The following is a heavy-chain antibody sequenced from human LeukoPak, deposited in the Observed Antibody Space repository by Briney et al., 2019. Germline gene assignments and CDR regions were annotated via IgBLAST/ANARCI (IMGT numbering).Heavy chain of an antibody. CDR3: ARVMSGYDSKYYFDY. D-gene: IGHD5-12*01. CDR2: ISSSSSTI. Sequence: GGSLRLSCAASGFTFSSYSMNWVRQAPGKGLEWVSYISSSSSTIYYADSVKGRFTISRDNAKNSPYLQMNSLRAEDTAVYYCARVMSGYDSKYYFDYWGQGTLVTVSS. CDR1: GFTFSSYS. V-gene: IGHV3-48*01. J-gene: IGHJ4*02.